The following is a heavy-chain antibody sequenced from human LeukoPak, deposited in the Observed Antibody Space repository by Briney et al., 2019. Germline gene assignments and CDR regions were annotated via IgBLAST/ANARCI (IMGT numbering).Heavy chain of an antibody. Sequence: SQTLSLTCTVSGGSISSGSYYWSWIRQPAGKGLEWVGRIYASGSTNYNPSLKSRVTISVDTSKNQFSLKLSSVTAADTAVYYCARRRWNWFDPWGQGTLVTVSS. CDR2: IYASGST. CDR1: GGSISSGSYY. CDR3: ARRRWNWFDP. J-gene: IGHJ5*02. D-gene: IGHD2-15*01. V-gene: IGHV4-61*02.